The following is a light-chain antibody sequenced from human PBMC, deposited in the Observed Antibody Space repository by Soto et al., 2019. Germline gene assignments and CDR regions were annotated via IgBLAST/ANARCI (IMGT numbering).Light chain of an antibody. CDR3: QQYNNWPLT. Sequence: EVVLTQSPGTLSLSTGDRATLSCRASQSISNYLVWYQQKPGQAPRLLIYGASTRATGIPARFSGSGSGTEFTLTISSLQSEDFAVYYCQQYNNWPLTFGQGTKVDNK. CDR2: GAS. CDR1: QSISNY. V-gene: IGKV3-15*01. J-gene: IGKJ1*01.